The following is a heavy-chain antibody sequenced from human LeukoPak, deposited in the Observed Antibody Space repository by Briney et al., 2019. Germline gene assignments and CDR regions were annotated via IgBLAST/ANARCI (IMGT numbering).Heavy chain of an antibody. CDR3: VRISYASSGYFDY. CDR1: GFTFSSYD. J-gene: IGHJ4*02. D-gene: IGHD3-22*01. Sequence: QSGGSLRLSCAASGFTFSSYDMNWVRQAPGKGLEWVSYISSSGHTIYYADSVKGRFTISRDNAKNTLYLQMNSLGAEDTAVYYCVRISYASSGYFDYWGQGTLVTVSS. V-gene: IGHV3-48*03. CDR2: ISSSGHTI.